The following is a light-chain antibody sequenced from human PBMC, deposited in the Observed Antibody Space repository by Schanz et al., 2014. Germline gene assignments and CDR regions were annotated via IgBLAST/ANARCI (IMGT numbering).Light chain of an antibody. Sequence: QPVLTQSPSASASLGASVRLTCTLSSGHSNYAIAWHQQQPEKGPRYLMKVNSDGSHSKGDGIPDRFSGSSSGAERFLTISSLQSEDEAVYYCQTWGTGIRVFGGGTKLTVL. V-gene: IGLV4-69*01. CDR3: QTWGTGIRV. CDR2: VNSDGSH. J-gene: IGLJ2*01. CDR1: SGHSNYA.